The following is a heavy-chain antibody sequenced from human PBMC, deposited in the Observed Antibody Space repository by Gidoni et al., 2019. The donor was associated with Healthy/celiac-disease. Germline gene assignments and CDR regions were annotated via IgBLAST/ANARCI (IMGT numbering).Heavy chain of an antibody. CDR2: ISSNGGST. Sequence: EVQLVESGGGLVQPGGSLSLSCSASGFTFSSYAMHWVRQAPGKGLEYVSAISSNGGSTYYADSVKGRFTISRDNSKNTLYLQMSSLRAEDTAVYYCVKVFSPIFGTANGVYWGQGTLVTVSS. CDR3: VKVFSPIFGTANGVY. CDR1: GFTFSSYA. V-gene: IGHV3-64D*09. J-gene: IGHJ4*02. D-gene: IGHD3-3*01.